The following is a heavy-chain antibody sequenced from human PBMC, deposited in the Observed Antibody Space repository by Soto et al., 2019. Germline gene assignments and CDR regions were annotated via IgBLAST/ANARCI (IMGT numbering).Heavy chain of an antibody. D-gene: IGHD2-8*01. CDR2: ISSSGSTI. J-gene: IGHJ5*02. CDR1: GFTFDDYT. Sequence: PGGSLRLSCAASGFTFDDYTMHWVRQAPGKGLEWVSYISSSGSTIYYADSVKGRFTISRDNAKNSLYLQMNSLRAEDTAVYYCASILGYCTNGVCYPWGQGTLVTVSS. CDR3: ASILGYCTNGVCYP. V-gene: IGHV3-11*01.